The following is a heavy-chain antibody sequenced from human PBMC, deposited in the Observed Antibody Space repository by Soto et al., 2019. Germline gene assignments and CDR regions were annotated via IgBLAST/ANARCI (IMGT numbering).Heavy chain of an antibody. J-gene: IGHJ4*02. D-gene: IGHD1-26*01. CDR1: GFTFSRHA. V-gene: IGHV3-23*01. CDR2: ISGSGGGT. CDR3: AKEGSSRRFDFDY. Sequence: PGGSLRLSCAASGFTFSRHAMSWVRQAPGKGLEWVSGISGSGGGTYYADSVKGRFTMSRDNSKNTLYLQMNGLRAEDTAVYYCAKEGSSRRFDFDYWGQGTRVTVSS.